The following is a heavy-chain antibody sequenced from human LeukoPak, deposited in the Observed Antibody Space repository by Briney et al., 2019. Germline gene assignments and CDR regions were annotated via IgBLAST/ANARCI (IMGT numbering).Heavy chain of an antibody. D-gene: IGHD3-10*01. CDR2: ISYDGSYK. V-gene: IGHV3-30-3*01. CDR1: GFTFSSHA. J-gene: IGHJ4*02. CDR3: ARDFYVGSGSYYIGY. Sequence: PGRSLRLSCAASGFTFSSHAMHWVRQAPGKGLEWVAVISYDGSYKFYADSVKGRFTISRDNSKNTLYLQMNSLRAEDTAVYYCARDFYVGSGSYYIGYWGQGTLVTVSS.